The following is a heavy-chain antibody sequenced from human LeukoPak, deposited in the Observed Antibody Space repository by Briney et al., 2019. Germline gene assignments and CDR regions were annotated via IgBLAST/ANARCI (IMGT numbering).Heavy chain of an antibody. Sequence: SETLSLTCTVSGGSISSYYWSWIRQPPGKGLEWIGYIYYSGSTNYNPSLKSRVTISVDTSKNQFSLKLTSVTAADTAVYFCARQNPAAAGQGLDYWGQGTLVTVSS. CDR1: GGSISSYY. D-gene: IGHD6-13*01. CDR3: ARQNPAAAGQGLDY. CDR2: IYYSGST. J-gene: IGHJ4*02. V-gene: IGHV4-59*08.